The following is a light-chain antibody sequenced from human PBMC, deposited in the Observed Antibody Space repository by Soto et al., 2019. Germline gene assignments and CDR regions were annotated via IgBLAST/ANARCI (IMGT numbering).Light chain of an antibody. J-gene: IGLJ1*01. CDR1: SSDVGVYNY. Sequence: SVLTQPRSVSGSPGQSVTISCTGTSSDVGVYNYVSWYQQHPGKAPKLMICDVTKRPSGVPDRFSGSKSANTASLTISGLQAEDEADYYCCSYAGSYTFVFGTGTKVTVL. CDR3: CSYAGSYTFV. V-gene: IGLV2-11*01. CDR2: DVT.